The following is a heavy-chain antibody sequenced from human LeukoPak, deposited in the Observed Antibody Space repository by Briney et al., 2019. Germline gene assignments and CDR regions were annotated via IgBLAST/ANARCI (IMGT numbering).Heavy chain of an antibody. D-gene: IGHD2-2*01. CDR1: GFTFSSYA. CDR2: ISGSGGST. Sequence: GGSLRLSCAASGFTFSSYAMSWVRQAPGKGLEWVSAISGSGGSTYYADSVKGRFTISRDNSKNTLYLQMNSLRAEDTAVYYCASSIVVIPAARFLYYCYYGMDVWGQGTTVTVSS. CDR3: ASSIVVIPAARFLYYCYYGMDV. J-gene: IGHJ6*02. V-gene: IGHV3-23*01.